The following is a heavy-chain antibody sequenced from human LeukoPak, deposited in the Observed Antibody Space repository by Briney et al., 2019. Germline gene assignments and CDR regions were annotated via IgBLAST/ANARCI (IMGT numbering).Heavy chain of an antibody. J-gene: IGHJ4*02. CDR3: ARLLYSSSWYWDYFDY. CDR1: GGSISSSSYY. D-gene: IGHD6-13*01. Sequence: SETLSLTCTVSGGSISSSSYYWGWIRQPPGKGLEWIGSIYYSGSTYYNPSLKSRVTISVDTSKNQFSLKLSPVTAADTAVYYCARLLYSSSWYWDYFDYWGQGTLVTVSS. CDR2: IYYSGST. V-gene: IGHV4-39*01.